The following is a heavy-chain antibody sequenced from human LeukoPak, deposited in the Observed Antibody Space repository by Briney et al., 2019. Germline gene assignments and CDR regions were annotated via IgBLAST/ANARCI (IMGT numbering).Heavy chain of an antibody. CDR2: IYVTGN. J-gene: IGHJ6*03. D-gene: IGHD3-16*02. Sequence: SETLSLTCTVSGGSIGTYYWSWVWQSPGKGLEWIGYIYVTGNRYNPYLQSRVTISVDTSRNQFFLKMSSVTAADTAVYYCARHIGGGIEDMDVRGKGTKVTVSS. CDR3: ARHIGGGIEDMDV. CDR1: GGSIGTYY. V-gene: IGHV4-59*08.